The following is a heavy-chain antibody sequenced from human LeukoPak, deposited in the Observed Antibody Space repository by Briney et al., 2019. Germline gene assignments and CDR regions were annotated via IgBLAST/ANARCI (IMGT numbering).Heavy chain of an antibody. J-gene: IGHJ4*02. CDR2: IYTSGST. D-gene: IGHD3-10*01. CDR1: GGSISSYY. Sequence: PSETLSLTCTVSGGSISSYYWSWIRQPPGKGLEWIGYIYTSGSTNYNPSLKSRVTMSVDTSKNQFSLKLSSVTAADTAVYYCARESPLWFGESGPVSPWGQGTLVTVSS. CDR3: ARESPLWFGESGPVSP. V-gene: IGHV4-4*09.